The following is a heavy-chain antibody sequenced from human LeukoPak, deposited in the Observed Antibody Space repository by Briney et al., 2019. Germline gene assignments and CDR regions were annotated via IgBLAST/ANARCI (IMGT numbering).Heavy chain of an antibody. CDR1: GFTFSSYS. CDR3: ARDGSSGLDFDY. D-gene: IGHD3-22*01. J-gene: IGHJ4*02. Sequence: GGSLRLSCAASGFTFSSYSMNWVRQAPGKGLKWVSSISSSSSYIYYADSVKGRFTISRDNAKNSLYLQMNSLRAEDTAVYYCARDGSSGLDFDYWGQGTLVTVSS. CDR2: ISSSSSYI. V-gene: IGHV3-21*01.